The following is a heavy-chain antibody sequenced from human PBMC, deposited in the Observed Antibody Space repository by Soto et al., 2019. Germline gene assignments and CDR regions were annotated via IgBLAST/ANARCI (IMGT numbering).Heavy chain of an antibody. CDR1: GGSISSYY. CDR3: AGSQRGYSYGTYYYYGMDV. CDR2: IYYSGST. J-gene: IGHJ6*02. D-gene: IGHD5-18*01. Sequence: SETLSLTCTVSGGSISSYYWSWIRQPPGKGLEWIGYIYYSGSTNYNPSLKSRVTISVDTSKNQFSPKLSSVTAADTAVYYCAGSQRGYSYGTYYYYGMDVWGQGTTVTVSS. V-gene: IGHV4-59*01.